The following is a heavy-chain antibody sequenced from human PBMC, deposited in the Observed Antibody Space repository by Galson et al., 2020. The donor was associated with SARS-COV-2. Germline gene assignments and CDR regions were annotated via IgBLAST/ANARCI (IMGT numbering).Heavy chain of an antibody. CDR1: GFTFSNAW. CDR2: MKSKTDGGTT. Sequence: GESLKISCASSGFTFSNAWMSWVRQAPGKGREWVGRMKSKTDGGTTDYAAPVKGRCTISRDDSKNTLYLQMNSLKTEDTAVYYCTTERLYAYVWGSYRYGDYWGQGTLVTVSS. D-gene: IGHD3-16*02. CDR3: TTERLYAYVWGSYRYGDY. J-gene: IGHJ4*02. V-gene: IGHV3-15*01.